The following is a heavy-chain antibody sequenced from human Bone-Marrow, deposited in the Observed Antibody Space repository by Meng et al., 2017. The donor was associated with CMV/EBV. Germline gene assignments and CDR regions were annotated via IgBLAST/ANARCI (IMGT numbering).Heavy chain of an antibody. Sequence: SGPMLVKPTQTLTLTCTFSGFSLSTSGMRVSWIRQPPGKALEWLARIDWDDDKFYSTSLKTRLTISKDPSKNQVVLTMTNMDPVDTATYYCARMSPNGGMDVWGQGTTVTVSS. V-gene: IGHV2-70D*14. CDR3: ARMSPNGGMDV. CDR1: GFSLSTSGMR. D-gene: IGHD1-1*01. CDR2: IDWDDDK. J-gene: IGHJ6*02.